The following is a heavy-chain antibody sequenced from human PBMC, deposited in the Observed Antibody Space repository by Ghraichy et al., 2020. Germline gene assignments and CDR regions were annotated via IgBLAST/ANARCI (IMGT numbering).Heavy chain of an antibody. CDR2: IWYDGSNK. CDR3: AREDCSGGSCQGYGMDV. V-gene: IGHV3-33*01. Sequence: GGSLRLSCAASGFTFSSYGMHWVHQAPGKGLEWVAVIWYDGSNKYYADSVKGRFTISRDNSKNTLYLQMNSLRAEDTAVYYCAREDCSGGSCQGYGMDVWGQGTTVTVSS. J-gene: IGHJ6*02. CDR1: GFTFSSYG. D-gene: IGHD2-15*01.